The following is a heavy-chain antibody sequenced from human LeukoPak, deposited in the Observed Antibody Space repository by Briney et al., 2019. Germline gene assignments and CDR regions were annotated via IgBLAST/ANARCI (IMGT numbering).Heavy chain of an antibody. D-gene: IGHD6-19*01. CDR1: GFIFSSYN. J-gene: IGHJ4*02. V-gene: IGHV3-48*01. Sequence: PGGSLRLSCAASGFIFSSYNMNWVRQAPGKGLEWVSYISSSSSSIYYADSVKGRFTISRDNSKNTLYLQMNSLRAEDTAVYYCARDGGGSSGPTFDYWGQGTLVTVSS. CDR2: ISSSSSSI. CDR3: ARDGGGSSGPTFDY.